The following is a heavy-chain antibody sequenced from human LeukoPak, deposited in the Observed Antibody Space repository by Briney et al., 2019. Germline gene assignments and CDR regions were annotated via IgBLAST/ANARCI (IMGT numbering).Heavy chain of an antibody. V-gene: IGHV3-15*01. D-gene: IGHD3-3*01. Sequence: GGSLRLSCAASGFTFSNAWMSWVRQAPGKGLEWVGRIKSKTDGGTTDYAAPVKGRFTISRDDSKNTLYLQMNSLKTEDTAVYYCTTEGTITIFGVVIPLDYWGQGTLVTVSS. CDR1: GFTFSNAW. CDR2: IKSKTDGGTT. CDR3: TTEGTITIFGVVIPLDY. J-gene: IGHJ4*02.